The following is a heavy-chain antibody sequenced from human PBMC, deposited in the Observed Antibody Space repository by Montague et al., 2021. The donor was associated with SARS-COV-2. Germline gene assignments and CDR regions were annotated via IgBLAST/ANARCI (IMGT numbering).Heavy chain of an antibody. D-gene: IGHD3-22*01. CDR3: ARGTRVVGITPGFRY. Sequence: SETLSLTCAVYRGSFLIFSWGWIRQSPGKGLEWIGEIDHSGNAKYNPSLESRVTTSVDTSKNQFSLNLTSVTAADTAMYYCARGTRVVGITPGFRYWGQGTQVAVSS. J-gene: IGHJ4*02. V-gene: IGHV4-34*01. CDR2: IDHSGNA. CDR1: RGSFLIFS.